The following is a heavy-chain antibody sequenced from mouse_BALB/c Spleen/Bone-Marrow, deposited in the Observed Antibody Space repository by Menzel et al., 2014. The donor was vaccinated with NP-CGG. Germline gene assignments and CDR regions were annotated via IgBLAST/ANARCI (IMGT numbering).Heavy chain of an antibody. J-gene: IGHJ4*01. CDR2: IDPANGNA. V-gene: IGHV14-3*02. CDR1: GFNIKDTY. CDR3: TSGDPLYAMYY. Sequence: EVQGVESGAELVKPGASVNLSCTASGFNIKDTYMHWVKQRPEQGLEWIGWIDPANGNAKYDPNFQDKATITADTSSNPSYLHLSSLTSEDTAVYYCTSGDPLYAMYYWGQGTSVTVSS.